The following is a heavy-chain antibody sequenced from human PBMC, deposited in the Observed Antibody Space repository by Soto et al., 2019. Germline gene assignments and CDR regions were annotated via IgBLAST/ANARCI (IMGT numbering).Heavy chain of an antibody. CDR2: IYPGDSDT. D-gene: IGHD2-2*01. CDR3: ARSIYSSTSCWDY. J-gene: IGHJ4*02. V-gene: IGHV5-51*01. CDR1: GYSFTSYW. Sequence: EFLKISFKGSGYSFTSYWIGWVRQIPGKGLEWMGIIYPGDSDTRYSPSFQGQVTISADKSISTAYLQWSSLKASDTAMYYCARSIYSSTSCWDYWGQGTLVTVSS.